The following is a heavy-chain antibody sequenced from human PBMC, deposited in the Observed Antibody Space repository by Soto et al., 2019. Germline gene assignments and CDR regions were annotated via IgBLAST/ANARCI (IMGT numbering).Heavy chain of an antibody. Sequence: QVQLVQSGAEVKKPGSSVKVSCKASGGTFSSYAISWVRQAPGQGLEWMGGIIPIFGTANYAQKFQGRVTITADESTSTAYMELSSLRSEDTAVYYCASSAMTTVTPDRSELGYYGMDVWGQGTTVTVSS. D-gene: IGHD4-17*01. CDR3: ASSAMTTVTPDRSELGYYGMDV. V-gene: IGHV1-69*01. CDR2: IIPIFGTA. CDR1: GGTFSSYA. J-gene: IGHJ6*02.